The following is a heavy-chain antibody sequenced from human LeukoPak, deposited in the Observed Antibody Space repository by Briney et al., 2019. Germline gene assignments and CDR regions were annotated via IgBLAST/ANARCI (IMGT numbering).Heavy chain of an antibody. V-gene: IGHV6-1*01. CDR2: TYYRSKWYN. CDR1: GDSVSSNSAT. Sequence: PSQTLSLTCAISGDSVSSNSATWNWIRQSPSRGLEWLGRTYYRSKWYNDYAASVKSRITIKPDTSKNQSSLQLNSVTPEDTAVYYCARDGMAVAVGYFDLWGRGTLVTVSS. CDR3: ARDGMAVAVGYFDL. D-gene: IGHD6-19*01. J-gene: IGHJ2*01.